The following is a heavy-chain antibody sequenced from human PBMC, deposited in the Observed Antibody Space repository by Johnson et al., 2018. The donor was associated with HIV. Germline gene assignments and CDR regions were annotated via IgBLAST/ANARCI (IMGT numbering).Heavy chain of an antibody. J-gene: IGHJ3*02. CDR3: ARDGAADNAFDI. V-gene: IGHV3-74*01. D-gene: IGHD3-16*01. CDR2: INPDGSST. Sequence: VQLVESGGGLVKPGGSLRLSCAASGFSFSDYYMSWIRQAPGKGLEWVSRINPDGSSTDYADSVKGRFTISRDNAKNTLYLQMNSLRAEDTAVYYCARDGAADNAFDIWGQGTMVTVSS. CDR1: GFSFSDYY.